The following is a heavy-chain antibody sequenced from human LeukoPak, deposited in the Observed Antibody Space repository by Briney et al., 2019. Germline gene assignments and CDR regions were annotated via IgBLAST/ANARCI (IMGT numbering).Heavy chain of an antibody. J-gene: IGHJ4*02. CDR1: GFTLSTYE. D-gene: IGHD6-25*01. CDR3: AREGYSGAWGFFDY. V-gene: IGHV3-48*03. CDR2: ISSSGSPI. Sequence: GGSLRLSCAASGFTLSTYEMNWVRQAPGKGLEWVSYISSSGSPIYYADSVKGRFTISRDNAKNSLSLQMNSLRAEDTAVYYCAREGYSGAWGFFDYWGQGILVTVSS.